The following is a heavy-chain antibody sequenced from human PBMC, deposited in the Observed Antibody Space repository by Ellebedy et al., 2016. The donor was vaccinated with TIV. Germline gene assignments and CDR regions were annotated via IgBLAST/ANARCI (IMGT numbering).Heavy chain of an antibody. CDR1: GFTFSTYS. Sequence: GGSLRLXXAASGFTFSTYSMSWVRQTPGKGLEWLSSISTNSVYKYYADSLEGRFTISRDNAKNSLSLQLNSLRAEDTAVYYCARTVGGTPDYWGQGTLVTVSS. CDR3: ARTVGGTPDY. D-gene: IGHD1-26*01. CDR2: ISTNSVYK. V-gene: IGHV3-21*01. J-gene: IGHJ4*02.